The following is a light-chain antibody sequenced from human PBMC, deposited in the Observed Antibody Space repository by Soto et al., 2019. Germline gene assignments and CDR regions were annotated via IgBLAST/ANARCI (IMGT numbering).Light chain of an antibody. CDR1: QGIGDT. J-gene: IGKJ4*01. CDR3: QQYDNWPLT. V-gene: IGKV3-20*01. CDR2: GAS. Sequence: EIVLTQSPGTLSLSPGEGATLSCRASQGIGDTLAWYQHKPGQTPRLLIYGASRRATGIPDRFSGSGSGTDFTLTISRLEPEDFAVYYCQQYDNWPLTFGGGTKVDIK.